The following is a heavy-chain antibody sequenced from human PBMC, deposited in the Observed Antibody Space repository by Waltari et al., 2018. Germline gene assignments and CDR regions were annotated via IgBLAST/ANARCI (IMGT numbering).Heavy chain of an antibody. D-gene: IGHD3-16*01. CDR2: TYYRSKWYN. CDR3: ARTEPGGLFNS. Sequence: QVQLQQSGPGLVKPSQTVSLTCAISGDRVTSNRADWTWIRPAPSRGLEWQGRTYYRSKWYNDYAVSVKSRITINPDTSKNQFSLQLNSVTPEDTAVYYCARTEPGGLFNSWGQGTLVTVSS. V-gene: IGHV6-1*01. CDR1: GDRVTSNRAD. J-gene: IGHJ4*02.